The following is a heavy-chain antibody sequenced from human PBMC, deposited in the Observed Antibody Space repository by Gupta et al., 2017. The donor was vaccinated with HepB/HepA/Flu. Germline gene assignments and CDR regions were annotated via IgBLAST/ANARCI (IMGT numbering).Heavy chain of an antibody. Sequence: VRQAPGKGLEWVSYISRIGTTIHYADSVKGRFTISRDNAKNSLYLQMSSLTTDDTAVYYCARGATVTLGHPGDYWGQGTMVTVYS. CDR3: ARGATVTLGHPGDY. V-gene: IGHV3-48*03. J-gene: IGHJ4*02. CDR2: ISRIGTTI. D-gene: IGHD4-17*01.